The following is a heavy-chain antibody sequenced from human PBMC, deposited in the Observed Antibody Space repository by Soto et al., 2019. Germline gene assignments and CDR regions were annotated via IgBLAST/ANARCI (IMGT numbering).Heavy chain of an antibody. CDR1: GDTFNFYS. Sequence: QVQLVQSGAEVKRPGSSVKVSCKASGDTFNFYSINWVRQAPGLGLEWMGRVNPIVSMSNYAQKFQGRVTKTADKSKSTACMELSSLRSEETAIYYGASSYGSRYRAFDYWGQGALVTASS. CDR2: VNPIVSMS. J-gene: IGHJ4*02. D-gene: IGHD3-10*01. V-gene: IGHV1-69*02. CDR3: ASSYGSRYRAFDY.